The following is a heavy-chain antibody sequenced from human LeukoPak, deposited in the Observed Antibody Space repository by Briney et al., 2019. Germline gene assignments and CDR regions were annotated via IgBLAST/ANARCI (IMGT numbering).Heavy chain of an antibody. Sequence: ASVKVSCKASGYTFTGYYMHWVRQAPGQGLEWMGWINPNSGGTNYAQKFQGRVTMTRDTSISTAYMELSRLRSGDTAVYYCARMEGVAATGTNWFDPWGQGTLVTVSS. CDR2: INPNSGGT. J-gene: IGHJ5*02. V-gene: IGHV1-2*02. D-gene: IGHD2-15*01. CDR1: GYTFTGYY. CDR3: ARMEGVAATGTNWFDP.